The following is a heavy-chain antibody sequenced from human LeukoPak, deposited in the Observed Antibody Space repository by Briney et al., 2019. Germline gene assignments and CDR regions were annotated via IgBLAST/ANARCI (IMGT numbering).Heavy chain of an antibody. CDR2: INHSGST. CDR1: GGSFSGYC. J-gene: IGHJ6*03. D-gene: IGHD3-3*01. V-gene: IGHV4-34*01. Sequence: SETLSLTCAVYGGSFSGYCWSWIRQPPGKGLEWIGEINHSGSTNYNPSLKSRVTISVDTSKNQFSLKLSSVTAADTAVYYCARASTIFGVVNLGVHYYMDVWGKGTTVTVSS. CDR3: ARASTIFGVVNLGVHYYMDV.